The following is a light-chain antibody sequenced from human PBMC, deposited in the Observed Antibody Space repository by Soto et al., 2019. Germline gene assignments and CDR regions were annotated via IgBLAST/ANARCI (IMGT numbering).Light chain of an antibody. V-gene: IGKV3-15*01. CDR2: SAS. J-gene: IGKJ1*01. Sequence: EIVMMQSPATLSVSPGERATLSCRASQSVSSSLAWYQQKAGQAPRLLIYSASTRATGVRARFSGSGSGTDFTLTISSLQPEDSAVYYCQQYNNWLRTFGQGTKVEIK. CDR3: QQYNNWLRT. CDR1: QSVSSS.